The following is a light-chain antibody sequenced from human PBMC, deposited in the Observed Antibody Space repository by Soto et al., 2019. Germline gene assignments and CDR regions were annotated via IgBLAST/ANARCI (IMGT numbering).Light chain of an antibody. CDR1: QGIDTY. CDR2: DAS. V-gene: IGKV1-9*01. J-gene: IGKJ5*01. Sequence: DIQLTQSPSFLSASVGDIVTITCRASQGIDTYLAWYQQKPGKAPKLLIYDASILQSGVPSRFSGSGSGTEFTLTISSLQPEDFATYYCQQLNSYPFIFGQGTRLEIK. CDR3: QQLNSYPFI.